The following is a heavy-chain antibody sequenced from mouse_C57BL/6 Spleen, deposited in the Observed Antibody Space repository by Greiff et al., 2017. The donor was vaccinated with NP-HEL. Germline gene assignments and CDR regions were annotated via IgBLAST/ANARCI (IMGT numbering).Heavy chain of an antibody. D-gene: IGHD4-1*01. CDR3: ARDTTGTRWYFDV. V-gene: IGHV5-4*01. CDR1: GFTFSSYA. Sequence: EVKLMESGGGLVKPGGSLKLSCAASGFTFSSYAMSWVRQTPEKRLEWVATISDGGSYTYYPDNVKGRFTISRDNAKNNLYLQMSHLKSEDTAMYYCARDTTGTRWYFDVWGTGTTVTVSS. J-gene: IGHJ1*03. CDR2: ISDGGSYT.